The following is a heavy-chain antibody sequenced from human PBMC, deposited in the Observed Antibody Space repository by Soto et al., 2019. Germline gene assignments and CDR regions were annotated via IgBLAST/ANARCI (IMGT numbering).Heavy chain of an antibody. CDR2: ISGSGGST. CDR1: GFTFSSYA. CDR3: AKVNIAAAENLYYYYGMDV. D-gene: IGHD6-13*01. J-gene: IGHJ6*02. Sequence: GGSLRLSCAASGFTFSSYAMSWVRQAPGKGLEWVSAISGSGGSTYYADSVKGRFTISRDNSKDTLYLQMNSLRAEDTAVYYCAKVNIAAAENLYYYYGMDVWGQGTTVTVSS. V-gene: IGHV3-23*01.